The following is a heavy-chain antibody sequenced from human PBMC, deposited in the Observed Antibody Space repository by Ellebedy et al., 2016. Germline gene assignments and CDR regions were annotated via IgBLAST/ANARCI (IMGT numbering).Heavy chain of an antibody. CDR2: IWYDGSNK. CDR3: ARGATVTTPHYYYYYGMDV. V-gene: IGHV3-33*08. D-gene: IGHD4-17*01. J-gene: IGHJ6*02. CDR1: GFTFSSYG. Sequence: GESLKISCAASGFTFSSYGMHWVRQAPGKGLEWVAVIWYDGSNKYYADSVKGRFTISRDNSKNTLYLQMNSLRAEDTAVYYCARGATVTTPHYYYYYGMDVWGQGTTVTVSS.